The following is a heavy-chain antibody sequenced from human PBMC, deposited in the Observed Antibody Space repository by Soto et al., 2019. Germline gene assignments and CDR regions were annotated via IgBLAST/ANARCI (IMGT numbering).Heavy chain of an antibody. V-gene: IGHV4-59*01. CDR1: GGSISSYY. Sequence: SETLSLTCTVSGGSISSYYWSWIRQPPGKGLEWIGYIYYSGSTNYNPSLKSRVTISVDTSKNQFSLKLSSVTAADTAVYYCARTPYGSGRRDYYYYYYMDVWGKGATVTVSS. CDR3: ARTPYGSGRRDYYYYYYMDV. J-gene: IGHJ6*03. CDR2: IYYSGST. D-gene: IGHD3-10*01.